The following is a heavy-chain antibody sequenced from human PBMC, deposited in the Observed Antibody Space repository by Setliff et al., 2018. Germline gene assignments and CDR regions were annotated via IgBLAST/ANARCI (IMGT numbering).Heavy chain of an antibody. J-gene: IGHJ6*02. V-gene: IGHV4-38-2*02. CDR3: ASAPGSGYYSRVPYGMDV. Sequence: SETLSLTCNVSGDSISSTYHWGWIRQSPGKGLEWIGTIYHSGNTYYNPSLNSRLTISVDRSKNQFSLNLSSMTAADTAVYYCASAPGSGYYSRVPYGMDVWGQGTMVTVSS. D-gene: IGHD3-22*01. CDR1: GDSISSTYH. CDR2: IYHSGNT.